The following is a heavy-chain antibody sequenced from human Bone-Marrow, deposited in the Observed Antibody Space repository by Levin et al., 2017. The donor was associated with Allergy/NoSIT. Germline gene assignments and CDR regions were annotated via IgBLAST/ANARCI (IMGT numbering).Heavy chain of an antibody. CDR2: IFHSGGT. Sequence: SETLSLTCAVSGDSIISSNWWSWLRQPPGKGLEWIGGIFHSGGTTDNPSLKSRITISVDKSKNQFSLTLTSVTAADTAIYYCARVPSTGPTNWYFDLWGRGTLVTVS. V-gene: IGHV4-4*02. J-gene: IGHJ2*01. CDR3: ARVPSTGPTNWYFDL. CDR1: GDSIISSNW. D-gene: IGHD3-9*01.